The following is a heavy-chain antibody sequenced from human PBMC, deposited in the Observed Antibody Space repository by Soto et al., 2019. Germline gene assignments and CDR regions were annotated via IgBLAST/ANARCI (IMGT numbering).Heavy chain of an antibody. CDR1: GFTFSSYG. J-gene: IGHJ4*02. CDR3: AKVRLPYYGSGSYPWQ. V-gene: IGHV3-33*06. Sequence: PAGSLRLSCAASGFTFSSYGIHWVRQAPGKGLEWVAVIGYDGSKKYYADSVKGRFTISRDNSKNTLYRKMNSLRAEDTAVFYCAKVRLPYYGSGSYPWQWGQGTRVTVSS. D-gene: IGHD3-10*01. CDR2: IGYDGSKK.